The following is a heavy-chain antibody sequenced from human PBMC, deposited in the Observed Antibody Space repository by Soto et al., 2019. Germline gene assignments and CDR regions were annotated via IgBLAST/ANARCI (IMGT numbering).Heavy chain of an antibody. V-gene: IGHV3-23*01. D-gene: IGHD1-26*01. CDR1: GFTFSSYA. CDR2: ISGSGGST. CDR3: AKSSGIDYYYGMDV. J-gene: IGHJ6*02. Sequence: PGGSLRLSCAASGFTFSSYAMSWVRQAPGKGLEWVSAISGSGGSTYYAESVKGRFTISRDNSKNTQYQQMNGLRAGDTAVYYCAKSSGIDYYYGMDVWGQGTTVTVSS.